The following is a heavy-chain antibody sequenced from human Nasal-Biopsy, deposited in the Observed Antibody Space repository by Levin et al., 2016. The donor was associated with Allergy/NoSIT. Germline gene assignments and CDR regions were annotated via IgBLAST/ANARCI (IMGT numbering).Heavy chain of an antibody. CDR2: IYYNGKT. CDR1: GASVNSAYDY. D-gene: IGHD1/OR15-1a*01. Sequence: SETLSLTCDVSGASVNSAYDYWSWIRQPPGKGLEWLGYIYYNGKTNSRPSLKSRVTISIDTSKNRFSLKLSSVTAADTAVYYCANWVDGEQKIDLWGQGTLVTVSS. J-gene: IGHJ4*02. V-gene: IGHV4-61*01. CDR3: ANWVDGEQKIDL.